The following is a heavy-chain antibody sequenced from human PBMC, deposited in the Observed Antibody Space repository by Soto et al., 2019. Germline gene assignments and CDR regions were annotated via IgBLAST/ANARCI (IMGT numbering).Heavy chain of an antibody. J-gene: IGHJ4*02. V-gene: IGHV3-7*05. CDR2: IKADGSEI. CDR1: GFTFSSYW. Sequence: EVQLVESGGGLVQPGGSLRLSCAAAGFTFSSYWMTWVRQAPGKGLEWVAIIKADGSEIYYVDSVKGRFTISRDNAKNSLYLPMNSLRIEDTAVYYCARGSWQWHPASLYWGQGTMVTVAS. D-gene: IGHD6-19*01. CDR3: ARGSWQWHPASLY.